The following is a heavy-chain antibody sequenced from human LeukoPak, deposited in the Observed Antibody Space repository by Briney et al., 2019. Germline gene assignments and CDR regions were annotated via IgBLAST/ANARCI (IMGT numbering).Heavy chain of an antibody. Sequence: PGGSLRLSCAASGFTFSNHAMSWVRRAPGKGLEWVSAISGGGGSTYYADSVRGRFTISRDNSKNTVYLQMNSLRAEDTAVYYCAKRYYSDSSGYLGSLNYWGQGTLVTVSS. J-gene: IGHJ4*02. V-gene: IGHV3-23*01. CDR2: ISGGGGST. D-gene: IGHD3-22*01. CDR3: AKRYYSDSSGYLGSLNY. CDR1: GFTFSNHA.